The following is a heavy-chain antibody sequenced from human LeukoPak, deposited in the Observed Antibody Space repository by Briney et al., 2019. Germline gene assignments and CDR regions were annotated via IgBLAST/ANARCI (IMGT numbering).Heavy chain of an antibody. J-gene: IGHJ4*02. CDR1: GGSISIDAYY. CDR2: IYYNGDS. CDR3: ARHISANTGYFDY. Sequence: SETLSLTCTVSGGSISIDAYYWGWVRQSPGKGLEWIGSIYYNGDSYYNPSLQRRVAIVVDTSMDQFSLDLYPVTAADTALYYCARHISANTGYFDYCGQGTLVTVSS. V-gene: IGHV4-39*01.